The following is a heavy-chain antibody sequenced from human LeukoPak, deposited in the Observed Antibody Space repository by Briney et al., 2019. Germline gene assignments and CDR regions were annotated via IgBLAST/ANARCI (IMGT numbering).Heavy chain of an antibody. J-gene: IGHJ6*04. CDR2: IYYSGST. V-gene: IGHV4-59*01. CDR3: ARVYLNYGSAHYGMDV. Sequence: SETLSLTCTVSGGPISSYYWSWIRQPPGKGPEWIGYIYYSGSTNYNPSLKSRVTISVDTSKNQFSLKLSSVTAADTAVYYCARVYLNYGSAHYGMDVWGKGTTVTVSS. CDR1: GGPISSYY. D-gene: IGHD3-10*01.